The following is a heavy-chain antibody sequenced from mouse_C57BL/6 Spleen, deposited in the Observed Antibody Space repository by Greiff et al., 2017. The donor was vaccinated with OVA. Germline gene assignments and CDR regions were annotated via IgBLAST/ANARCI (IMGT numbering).Heavy chain of an antibody. Sequence: QVQLQQPGAELVKPGASVKLSCKASGYTFTSYWMHWVKQRPGRGLEWIGKIDPTSGGTNYNEKFKSKATLTVDKSSSTAYMQLSSLTSEDSAVYYCVRMPYAMDYWGQGTSVTVSS. CDR3: VRMPYAMDY. CDR1: GYTFTSYW. V-gene: IGHV1-72*01. CDR2: IDPTSGGT. J-gene: IGHJ4*01.